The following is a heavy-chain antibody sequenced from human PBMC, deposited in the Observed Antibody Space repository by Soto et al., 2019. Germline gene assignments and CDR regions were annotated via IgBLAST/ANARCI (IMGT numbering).Heavy chain of an antibody. J-gene: IGHJ4*02. D-gene: IGHD2-2*01. CDR3: AKEESTSHQSGY. Sequence: EVQLLDSGGGLVQPGGSLRLSCAASGFTFTRYAMSWVRQAPGKGLEWVSAISGSGGSTYYADSVRSRFTISRDNSKNTMYLQMNSLRADDTAVYYCAKEESTSHQSGYWCQGTLVTVSS. V-gene: IGHV3-23*01. CDR1: GFTFTRYA. CDR2: ISGSGGST.